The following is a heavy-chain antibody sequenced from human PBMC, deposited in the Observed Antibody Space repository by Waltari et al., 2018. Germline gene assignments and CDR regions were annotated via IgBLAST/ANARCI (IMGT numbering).Heavy chain of an antibody. Sequence: QVQLVQSGAEVKKPGSSVKVSCKASGGTFSSYAISWVRQAPGQGLEWMGRIIPTFGTANYAQKFQGRVTITADKSTRTAYMELSSLRSEDTAVYYCARGSAVLRTTGHYGMDVWGQGTTVTVSS. V-gene: IGHV1-69*08. CDR2: IIPTFGTA. J-gene: IGHJ6*02. D-gene: IGHD2-8*02. CDR3: ARGSAVLRTTGHYGMDV. CDR1: GGTFSSYA.